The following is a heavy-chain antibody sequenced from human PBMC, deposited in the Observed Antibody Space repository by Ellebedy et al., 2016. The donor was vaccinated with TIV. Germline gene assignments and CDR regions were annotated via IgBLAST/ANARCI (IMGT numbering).Heavy chain of an antibody. D-gene: IGHD6-6*01. CDR1: GFTFSNYG. CDR2: ISYDGNNK. V-gene: IGHV3-30*18. Sequence: GGSLRLXXAASGFTFSNYGMHWVRQAPGKGLEWVAVISYDGNNKYYADSVKGRFTVSRDNSKNMLYLQMNSPRPEDTAMYYCAKDPSIAARYFDFWGQGTLVTVSS. J-gene: IGHJ4*02. CDR3: AKDPSIAARYFDF.